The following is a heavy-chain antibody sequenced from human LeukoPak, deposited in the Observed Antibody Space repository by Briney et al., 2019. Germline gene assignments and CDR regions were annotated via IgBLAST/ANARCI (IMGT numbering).Heavy chain of an antibody. V-gene: IGHV3-23*01. D-gene: IGHD5-12*01. J-gene: IGHJ4*02. Sequence: GGSLRLSCAASGFSFNNYAMSWVRQAPGKGLEWVSIIIASSGATFYADSVKGRFTISRDTSKNTLYLQLNSLRLKDTAVYYCVKGGYDYIEVAYFDFWGQGTLVTVSS. CDR3: VKGGYDYIEVAYFDF. CDR1: GFSFNNYA. CDR2: IIASSGAT.